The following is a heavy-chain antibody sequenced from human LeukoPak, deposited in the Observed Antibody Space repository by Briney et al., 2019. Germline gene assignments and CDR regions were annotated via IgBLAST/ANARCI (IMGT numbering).Heavy chain of an antibody. CDR1: GFTFSGSA. Sequence: PGGSLRLSCAASGFTFSGSAMHWVRHASGKGREWVNRIRNKANSYAKAYAASVKGRFTISRDDSKNTAYLQMNSLKTEDTAVYYCPRPRGYCSGGSCYPWYFDYWGQGTLVTVSS. CDR3: PRPRGYCSGGSCYPWYFDY. J-gene: IGHJ4*02. CDR2: IRNKANSYAK. D-gene: IGHD2-15*01. V-gene: IGHV3-73*01.